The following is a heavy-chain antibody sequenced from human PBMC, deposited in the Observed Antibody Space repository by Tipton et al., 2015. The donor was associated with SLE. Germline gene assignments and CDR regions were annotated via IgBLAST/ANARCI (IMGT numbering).Heavy chain of an antibody. D-gene: IGHD4-11*01. J-gene: IGHJ4*02. V-gene: IGHV3-7*01. CDR2: MNQDGNEK. Sequence: SLRLSCAASGFTFSSYWMSWVRQVPGKGLEWVANMNQDGNEKYYVDSVEGRFTISRDNAKNSLFLQMNSLRAEDTAVYYCAREDHSTYIYWGQGTLLTVSS. CDR3: AREDHSTYIY. CDR1: GFTFSSYW.